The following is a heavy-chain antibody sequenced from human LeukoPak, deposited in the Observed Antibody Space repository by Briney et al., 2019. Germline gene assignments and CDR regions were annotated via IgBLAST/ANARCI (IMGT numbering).Heavy chain of an antibody. V-gene: IGHV3-7*01. D-gene: IGHD2-21*02. CDR3: ARGFSDLYYYFFLIDV. CDR2: IKQDGREK. Sequence: GGPLRLSCAASGFTFSSYWMSWVRQAPGKGLEGVANIKQDGREKYYVDSVKGRFTISRDNAKNSLYLQMNSLRAEDTAVYYCARGFSDLYYYFFLIDVWRKGTTVTVSS. J-gene: IGHJ6*03. CDR1: GFTFSSYW.